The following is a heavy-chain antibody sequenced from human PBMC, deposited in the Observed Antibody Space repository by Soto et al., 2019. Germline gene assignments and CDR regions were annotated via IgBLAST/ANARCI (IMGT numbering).Heavy chain of an antibody. CDR3: ARGLVPYYDILTGYYILDY. CDR2: IIPIFGTA. J-gene: IGHJ4*02. D-gene: IGHD3-9*01. CDR1: GGTFSSYA. Sequence: SVKVSCKASGGTFSSYAISWVRQAPGQGXEWMGGIIPIFGTANYAQKFQGRVTITADESTSTAYMELSSLRSEDTAVYYCARGLVPYYDILTGYYILDYWGQGTLVTVSS. V-gene: IGHV1-69*13.